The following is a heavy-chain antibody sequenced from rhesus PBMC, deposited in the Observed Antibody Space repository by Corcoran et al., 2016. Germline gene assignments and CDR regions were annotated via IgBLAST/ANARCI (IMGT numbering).Heavy chain of an antibody. CDR2: IYSNSESP. V-gene: IGHV4S12*01. CDR3: ARDLNYVRSLDV. Sequence: QVQLQESGPGVVKSSETLSLTCAVAGATISSGYCSGCWIRPPPGKGLGLVGCIYSNSESPNYNPSLNSRVTISKDTSKSQISLKLSSVTATDTAVYYCARDLNYVRSLDVWGRGVLVTVSS. CDR1: GATISSGYCS. J-gene: IGHJ5-2*02. D-gene: IGHD4-17*01.